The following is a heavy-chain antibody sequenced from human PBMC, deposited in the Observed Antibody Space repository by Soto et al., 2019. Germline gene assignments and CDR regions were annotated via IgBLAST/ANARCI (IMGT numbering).Heavy chain of an antibody. V-gene: IGHV1-69*12. CDR3: ADSANHRDLVDS. J-gene: IGHJ5*01. CDR2: IIPIFGTP. CDR1: GGSFRSYA. D-gene: IGHD3-3*01. Sequence: QVQLVQSGAEVKKPGSSVKVSCKASGGSFRSYAVNWVRQAPGQGLECLGGIIPIFGTPNYAQKFHGRVSITADESTSTVYMDLISLTSEDTAVYYGADSANHRDLVDSWGQGTLVTVSS.